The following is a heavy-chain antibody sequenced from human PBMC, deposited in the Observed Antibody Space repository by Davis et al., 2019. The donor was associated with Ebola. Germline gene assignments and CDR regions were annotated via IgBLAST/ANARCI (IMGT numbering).Heavy chain of an antibody. J-gene: IGHJ3*02. CDR2: ISAYNGNT. CDR3: ARTSIVGTTTTASDI. D-gene: IGHD1-26*01. V-gene: IGHV1-18*01. Sequence: ASVKVSCKASGYTFKNYAISWVRQAPGQGLEWMGWISAYNGNTNYAQILQGRVTMITDTYTGTAYMELRSLRSDDTAVYFCARTSIVGTTTTASDIWGQGTLVTGSS. CDR1: GYTFKNYA.